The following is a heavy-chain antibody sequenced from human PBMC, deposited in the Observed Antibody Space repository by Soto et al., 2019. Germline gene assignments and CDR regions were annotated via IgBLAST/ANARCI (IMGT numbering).Heavy chain of an antibody. V-gene: IGHV1-69*02. Sequence: QVQLVQSGAEVKKPGSSVKVSCKASGGTFSRYSITWVRQAPGHGLEWIGRIIPIFGIASYAQKFQGRVTVAADESTSTAYMGLSSLRSDDTAVYYCARGDRDRETGLVPAAIDGMDVWGQGTTVTVSS. CDR2: IIPIFGIA. CDR3: ARGDRDRETGLVPAAIDGMDV. D-gene: IGHD2-2*01. J-gene: IGHJ6*02. CDR1: GGTFSRYS.